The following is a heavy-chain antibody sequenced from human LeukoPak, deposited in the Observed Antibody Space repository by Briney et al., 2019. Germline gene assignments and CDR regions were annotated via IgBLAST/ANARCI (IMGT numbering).Heavy chain of an antibody. Sequence: GRSLRLSCAASGFTFSSYAMHWVHQAPGKGLEWVAVISYDGSNKYYADSVKGRFTISRDNSKNTLYLQMNSLRAEDTAVYYCARDGAMVRGVLRHWGQGTLVTVSS. V-gene: IGHV3-30-3*01. CDR3: ARDGAMVRGVLRH. CDR1: GFTFSSYA. J-gene: IGHJ4*02. CDR2: ISYDGSNK. D-gene: IGHD3-10*01.